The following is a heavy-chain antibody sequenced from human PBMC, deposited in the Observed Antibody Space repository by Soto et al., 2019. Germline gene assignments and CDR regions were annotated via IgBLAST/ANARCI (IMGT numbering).Heavy chain of an antibody. Sequence: ASVKVSCKASGYSFTDYHIHWARQAPGQGLEWLGRINPKSGGTSTAQKFQGWVTMTRDSSISTVYMELTRLRSDDTAVYFCARGHSTDCSNGVCSFFYNHEMDVWGQGTTVTVSS. CDR3: ARGHSTDCSNGVCSFFYNHEMDV. V-gene: IGHV1-2*04. CDR2: INPKSGGT. CDR1: GYSFTDYH. D-gene: IGHD2-8*01. J-gene: IGHJ6*02.